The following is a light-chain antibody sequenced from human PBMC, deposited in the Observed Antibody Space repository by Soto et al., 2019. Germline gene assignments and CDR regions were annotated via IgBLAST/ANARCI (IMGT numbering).Light chain of an antibody. J-gene: IGKJ4*01. CDR3: QRYNNWPLT. V-gene: IGKV3-15*01. CDR1: QGVGYN. CDR2: GAS. Sequence: VMTQSPATLSVSPGDGAALSCRASQGVGYNLAWYQQRPGQAPRLLVYGASTRASGVAARFSGGGSGTEFTLSSSSLGAEDSAVYYCQRYNNWPLTFGGGTKVESK.